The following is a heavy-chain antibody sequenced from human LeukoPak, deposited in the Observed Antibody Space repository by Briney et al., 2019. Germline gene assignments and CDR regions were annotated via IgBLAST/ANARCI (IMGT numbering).Heavy chain of an antibody. D-gene: IGHD3-22*01. CDR3: ARETSYYDTTGYFDY. Sequence: GGSLRLSCAASGFTFSSYWMSWVRQAPGKGLEWVANIRQDGSETYYVDSVKGRFTISRDNAKNSLYLQTNSLRAEDTAAYYCARETSYYDTTGYFDYWGQGTLVTVSS. J-gene: IGHJ4*02. CDR1: GFTFSSYW. V-gene: IGHV3-7*01. CDR2: IRQDGSET.